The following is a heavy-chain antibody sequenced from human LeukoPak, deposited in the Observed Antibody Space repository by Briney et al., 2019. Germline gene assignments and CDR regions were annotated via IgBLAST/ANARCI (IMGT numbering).Heavy chain of an antibody. CDR2: ISAYNGNT. D-gene: IGHD3-22*01. J-gene: IGHJ3*02. CDR3: ARDEGYDSSGYYYAGSHPAFDI. Sequence: ASVKVSCKASGYTFTSYGISWVRQAPGQGLEWMGWISAYNGNTNYAQKLQGRVTMTTDTSTSTAYMELRSLRSDDTAVYYCARDEGYDSSGYYYAGSHPAFDIWGQGTMVTVSS. V-gene: IGHV1-18*01. CDR1: GYTFTSYG.